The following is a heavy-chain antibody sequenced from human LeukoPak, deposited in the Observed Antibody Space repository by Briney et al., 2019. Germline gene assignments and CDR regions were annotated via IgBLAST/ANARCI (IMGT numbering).Heavy chain of an antibody. CDR1: GGSINNYH. CDR3: ARDGGGYSYGFDY. Sequence: SETLSLACTISGGSINNYHWSWIRQSAGKGLEWIGRFYSSGSTNYNPSLKSRVTMPVDTSKNQFSLKLSSVTAADTAVYYCARDGGGYSYGFDYWGQGTLVTVSS. CDR2: FYSSGST. J-gene: IGHJ4*02. V-gene: IGHV4-4*07. D-gene: IGHD5-18*01.